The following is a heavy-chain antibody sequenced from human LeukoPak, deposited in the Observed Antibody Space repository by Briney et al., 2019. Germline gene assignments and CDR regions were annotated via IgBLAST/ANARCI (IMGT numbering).Heavy chain of an antibody. J-gene: IGHJ4*02. V-gene: IGHV3-66*01. Sequence: PGGSLRLSCAASGFTFSYYTMIWVRQAPGKGLEWVSVIYSGGNTHYADSLKGRLTISRDSSKNTLYLQMNGLRAEDTAVYYCAREFCSTATCYADDWGQGTLVTVSS. CDR2: IYSGGNT. CDR1: GFTFSYYT. CDR3: AREFCSTATCYADD. D-gene: IGHD2-2*01.